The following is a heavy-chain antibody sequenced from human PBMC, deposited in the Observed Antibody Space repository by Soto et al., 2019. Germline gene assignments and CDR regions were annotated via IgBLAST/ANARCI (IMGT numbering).Heavy chain of an antibody. V-gene: IGHV3-33*08. D-gene: IGHD3-10*01. CDR3: ARDPYYGSGSYYNDYYYGMDV. CDR1: GFTFSSYG. CDR2: IWYDGSNK. J-gene: IGHJ6*02. Sequence: VQLVESGGGLVKPGGSLRLSCAASGFTFSSYGMHWVRQAPGKGLEWVAVIWYDGSNKYYADSVKGRFTISRDNSKNTLYLQMNSLRAEDTAVYYCARDPYYGSGSYYNDYYYGMDVWGQGTTVTVSS.